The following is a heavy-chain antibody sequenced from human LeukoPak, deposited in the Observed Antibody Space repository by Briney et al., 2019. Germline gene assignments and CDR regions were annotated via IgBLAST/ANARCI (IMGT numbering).Heavy chain of an antibody. J-gene: IGHJ4*02. V-gene: IGHV4-31*03. D-gene: IGHD6-19*01. Sequence: SETLSLTCTVSGDSISSGGYYWSWIRQPPGKGLEWIGYIYYSGSTYYNPSLKSRVTISVDTSKNQLSLKLSSVTAADTAVYYCARGAVLFDYWGQGTLVTVSS. CDR1: GDSISSGGYY. CDR3: ARGAVLFDY. CDR2: IYYSGST.